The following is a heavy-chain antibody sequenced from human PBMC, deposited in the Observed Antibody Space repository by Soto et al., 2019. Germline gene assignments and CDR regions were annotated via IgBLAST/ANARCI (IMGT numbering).Heavy chain of an antibody. Sequence: GGSLRLSCAASGFTFGNYWMSWVRQAPGKGPEWVANIKQDGSERNYVDSVEGRFTISRDNAENSLYLQMNSLGVEDTGVYYCASARHIGPWGQGTLVTVSS. CDR3: ASARHIGP. J-gene: IGHJ5*02. D-gene: IGHD2-21*01. CDR1: GFTFGNYW. CDR2: IKQDGSER. V-gene: IGHV3-7*01.